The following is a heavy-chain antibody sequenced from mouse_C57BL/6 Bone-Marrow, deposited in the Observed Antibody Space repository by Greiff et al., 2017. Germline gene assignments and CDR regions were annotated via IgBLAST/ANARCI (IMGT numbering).Heavy chain of an antibody. V-gene: IGHV14-4*01. J-gene: IGHJ2*01. Sequence: VQLQQSGAELVRPGASVKLSCTASGFNIKDDNMHWVKQRPEQGLEWIGWIDPENGDTEYASKFQGKATITADTSSNTAYLQLSSLTSEDTAVYYCTTDTTVVPDYWGQGTTLTVSS. CDR2: IDPENGDT. D-gene: IGHD1-1*01. CDR1: GFNIKDDN. CDR3: TTDTTVVPDY.